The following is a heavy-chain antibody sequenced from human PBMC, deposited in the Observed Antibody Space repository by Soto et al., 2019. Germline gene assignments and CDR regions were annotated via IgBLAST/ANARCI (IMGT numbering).Heavy chain of an antibody. Sequence: EVQVVETGGGLIQPGGSLRLSCAVSGFTVSSNYMSWVRQPPGKGPEWVSDIYSGGSTYYADSVKGRFTISRDNSKNTLYLQMNSLRAEDTAVYYCARERAGHNPKWFDLWGQGTLVTVSS. D-gene: IGHD6-13*01. V-gene: IGHV3-53*02. CDR2: IYSGGST. J-gene: IGHJ5*02. CDR3: ARERAGHNPKWFDL. CDR1: GFTVSSNY.